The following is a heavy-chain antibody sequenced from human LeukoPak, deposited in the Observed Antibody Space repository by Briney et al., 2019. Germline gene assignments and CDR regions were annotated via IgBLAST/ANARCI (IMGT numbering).Heavy chain of an antibody. CDR3: ARDLGSSGWFTFDY. CDR2: ISSSSSTI. V-gene: IGHV3-48*01. J-gene: IGHJ4*02. CDR1: GLTFSSYS. D-gene: IGHD6-19*01. Sequence: PGGSLRLSCAASGLTFSSYSMNWVRQASGKGLEWVSYISSSSSTIYYADSVKGRFTISRDNAKNSLYLQMNSLRAEDTAVYYCARDLGSSGWFTFDYWGQGTLVTVSS.